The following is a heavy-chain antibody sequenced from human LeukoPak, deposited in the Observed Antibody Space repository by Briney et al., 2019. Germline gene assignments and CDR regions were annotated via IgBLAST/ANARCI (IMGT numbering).Heavy chain of an antibody. V-gene: IGHV4-59*01. Sequence: SETLSLTCTVSGGSISSYYWSWIRQPPGKGLEWIGYIYYSGSTNYNPSLKSRVTISVDTSKNQFSLKLSSVTAADTAVYYCARVRQFGWYFDLWGRGTLVTVSS. J-gene: IGHJ2*01. CDR2: IYYSGST. CDR3: ARVRQFGWYFDL. D-gene: IGHD3-10*01. CDR1: GGSISSYY.